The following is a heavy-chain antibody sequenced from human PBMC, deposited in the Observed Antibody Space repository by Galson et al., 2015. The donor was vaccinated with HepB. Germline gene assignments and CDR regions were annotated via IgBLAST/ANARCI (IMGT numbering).Heavy chain of an antibody. CDR1: GFTFSSYA. V-gene: IGHV3-30-3*01. D-gene: IGHD3-9*01. CDR3: ARGGGLTGYRRSVDAFDI. J-gene: IGHJ3*02. Sequence: SLRLSCAASGFTFSSYAMHWVRQAPGKGLEWVAVISYDGSNKYYADSVKGRFTIPRDNSKNTLYLQMNSLRAEDTAVYYCARGGGLTGYRRSVDAFDIWGQGTMVTVSS. CDR2: ISYDGSNK.